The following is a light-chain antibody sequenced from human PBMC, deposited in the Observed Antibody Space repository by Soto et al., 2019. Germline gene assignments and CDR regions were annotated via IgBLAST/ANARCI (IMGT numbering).Light chain of an antibody. J-gene: IGLJ3*02. V-gene: IGLV2-11*01. CDR1: NSDVGGYNY. CDR2: DVS. CDR3: CSYAGNSLWG. Sequence: QSALTQPRSVSGSPGQSVTISCTGTNSDVGGYNYVSWYQQHPGKAPKLVIYDVSKRPSGVPDRFSGSKSGNTASLTISGLQAEDEADYYCCSYAGNSLWGFGGGNKLTVL.